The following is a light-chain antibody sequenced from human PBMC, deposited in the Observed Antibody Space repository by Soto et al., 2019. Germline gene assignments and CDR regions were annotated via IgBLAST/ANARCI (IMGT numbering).Light chain of an antibody. CDR1: QTVRSNY. V-gene: IGKV3-20*01. Sequence: EIVLTQSPGTLSLSPGERATLSCRASQTVRSNYLAWDQQKPGQAPRLLIYGASSRATGIPDRFSGSGSGTDFTLTLSRLEPEDFAVYYCQQYGDSPPYTFGQGTKLEIK. CDR2: GAS. J-gene: IGKJ2*01. CDR3: QQYGDSPPYT.